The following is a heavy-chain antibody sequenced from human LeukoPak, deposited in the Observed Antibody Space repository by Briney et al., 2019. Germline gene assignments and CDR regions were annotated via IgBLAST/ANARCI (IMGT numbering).Heavy chain of an antibody. D-gene: IGHD3-3*01. J-gene: IGHJ4*02. CDR2: IRYDGSDK. CDR3: AKEEPYYDFWSGYLQPFDY. V-gene: IGHV3-30*02. CDR1: GFTFSSYG. Sequence: PGGSLRVSCAASGFTFSSYGMHWVRQAPGKGLEWVAFIRYDGSDKYYADSVKGRFTISRDNSKNTLYLQMNSLRAEDTAVYYCAKEEPYYDFWSGYLQPFDYWGQGTLVTVSS.